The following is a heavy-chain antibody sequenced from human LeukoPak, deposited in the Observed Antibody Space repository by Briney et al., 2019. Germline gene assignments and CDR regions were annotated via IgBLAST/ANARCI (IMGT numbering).Heavy chain of an antibody. V-gene: IGHV1-69*04. D-gene: IGHD6-6*01. J-gene: IGHJ6*02. CDR3: ARDPIYSSSGIFYGMDV. CDR1: GGTFSSYA. Sequence: GAPVKVSCKASGGTFSSYAISWVRQAPGQGLEWMGRIIPILGIANYAQKFQGRVTITADKSTSTAYMELSSLRSEDTAVYYCARDPIYSSSGIFYGMDVWGQGTTVTVSS. CDR2: IIPILGIA.